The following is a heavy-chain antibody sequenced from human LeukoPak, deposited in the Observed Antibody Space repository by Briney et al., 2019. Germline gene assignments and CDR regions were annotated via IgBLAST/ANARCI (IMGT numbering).Heavy chain of an antibody. Sequence: ASVRVSCKISDHTFSSDGFTWVRHAPGKGLEWMGWINVYNGKTDYAHKFQGRVTMTTDTSTNTAYMDLRSLRSDDTAMYYCANRGQQLYDYWGQGTLVTVSS. V-gene: IGHV1-18*01. CDR1: DHTFSSDG. CDR3: ANRGQQLYDY. D-gene: IGHD6-13*01. J-gene: IGHJ4*02. CDR2: INVYNGKT.